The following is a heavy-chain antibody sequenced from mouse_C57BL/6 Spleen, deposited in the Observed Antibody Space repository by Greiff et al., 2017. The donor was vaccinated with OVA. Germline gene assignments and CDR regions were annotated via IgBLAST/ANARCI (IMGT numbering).Heavy chain of an antibody. CDR2: ISSGGDYI. J-gene: IGHJ2*01. V-gene: IGHV5-9-1*02. Sequence: EVHLVESGEGLVKPGGSLKLSCAASGFTFSSYAMSWVRQTPEKRLEWVAYISSGGDYIYYADTVKGRFTISRDNARNTLYLQMSSLKSEDTAMYYCTRGPTGHYFDYWGQGTTLTVSS. D-gene: IGHD4-1*02. CDR3: TRGPTGHYFDY. CDR1: GFTFSSYA.